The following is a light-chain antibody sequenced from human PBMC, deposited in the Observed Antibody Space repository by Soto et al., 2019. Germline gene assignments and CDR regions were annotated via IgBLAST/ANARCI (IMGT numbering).Light chain of an antibody. CDR1: SSDVGGYNY. Sequence: QSVLTQPASVSGSPGQSITISCTGTSSDVGGYNYVSWYQQHPGKAPKLMIYEVSNRPSGVSNRFSGSKSGNTASLTISGLQAEDEADYYCSSYTRSSSLEYVFGTGTKVTVL. J-gene: IGLJ1*01. CDR2: EVS. CDR3: SSYTRSSSLEYV. V-gene: IGLV2-14*01.